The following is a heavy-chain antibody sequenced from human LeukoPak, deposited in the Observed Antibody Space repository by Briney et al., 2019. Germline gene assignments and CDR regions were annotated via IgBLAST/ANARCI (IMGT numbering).Heavy chain of an antibody. CDR2: ISGSGGST. D-gene: IGHD3-3*01. V-gene: IGHV3-23*01. Sequence: GGSLRLSCAASGFTFRSYAMSWVRQAPGKGLEWVSAISGSGGSTYYADSVKGRFTISRDNSKNTLYLQMNSLRAEDTAVYYCAKDEIYDFWSGYYQGYYYYGMDVWGQGTTVTVSS. CDR3: AKDEIYDFWSGYYQGYYYYGMDV. CDR1: GFTFRSYA. J-gene: IGHJ6*02.